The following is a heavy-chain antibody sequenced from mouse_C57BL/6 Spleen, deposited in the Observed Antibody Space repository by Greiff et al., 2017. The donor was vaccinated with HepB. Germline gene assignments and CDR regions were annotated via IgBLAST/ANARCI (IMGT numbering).Heavy chain of an antibody. V-gene: IGHV1-69*01. D-gene: IGHD1-1*01. J-gene: IGHJ1*03. CDR2: IDPSDSYT. Sequence: QVQLQQPGAELVMPGASVKLSCKASGYTFTSYWMHWVKQRPGQGLEWIGEIDPSDSYTNYNQKFKGKSTLTVDKSSSTAYMQLSSLTSEESAVYYCARSLITTVVDWYFDVWGTGTTVTVSS. CDR1: GYTFTSYW. CDR3: ARSLITTVVDWYFDV.